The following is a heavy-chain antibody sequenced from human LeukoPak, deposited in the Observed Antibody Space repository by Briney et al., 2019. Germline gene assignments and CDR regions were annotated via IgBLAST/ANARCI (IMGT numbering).Heavy chain of an antibody. CDR1: GFTVSSNY. Sequence: GGSLRLSCAASGFTVSSNYMSWVRQAPGKGLEWISAISDNGGYTYYADSVQGRFTISRDNSKSTLCLQMNSLRVEDTAVYYCVGFYSGMDVWGQRTTVTVSS. V-gene: IGHV3-23*01. D-gene: IGHD2-15*01. CDR3: VGFYSGMDV. CDR2: ISDNGGYT. J-gene: IGHJ6*02.